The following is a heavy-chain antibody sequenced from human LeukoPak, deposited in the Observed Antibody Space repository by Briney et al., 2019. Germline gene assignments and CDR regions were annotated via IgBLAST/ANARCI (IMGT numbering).Heavy chain of an antibody. J-gene: IGHJ4*02. CDR2: INHSGST. Sequence: SETLSLTCAVYGGSFSGYYWGWIRQPPGKGLEWIGEINHSGSTNYNPSLKSRVTISVDTSKNQFSLKLSSVTAADTAVYYCARGPGCSGGSCYLDLDYWGQGTLVTVSS. CDR1: GGSFSGYY. V-gene: IGHV4-34*01. D-gene: IGHD2-15*01. CDR3: ARGPGCSGGSCYLDLDY.